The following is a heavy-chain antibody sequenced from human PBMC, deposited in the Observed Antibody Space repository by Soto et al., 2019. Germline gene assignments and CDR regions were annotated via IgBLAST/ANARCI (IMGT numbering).Heavy chain of an antibody. Sequence: EVQLVESGGGLVQPGGSLSLSGVVSGSIFSSNWWRWVGQAPGKGLGWVASINQDGFGKYYVDSVRGRFAISRDNAKDSVYLQMDSLRVEDTAVYYCAKDHGSGSYPYWGQGTLVTVSS. CDR3: AKDHGSGSYPY. CDR2: INQDGFGK. V-gene: IGHV3-7*05. CDR1: GSIFSSNW. J-gene: IGHJ4*02. D-gene: IGHD1-26*01.